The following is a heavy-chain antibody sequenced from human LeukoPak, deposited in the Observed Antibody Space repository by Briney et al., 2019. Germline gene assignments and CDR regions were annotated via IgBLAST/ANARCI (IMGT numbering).Heavy chain of an antibody. J-gene: IGHJ3*02. CDR3: ARGSGYSSGWYSAFDI. D-gene: IGHD6-19*01. CDR2: IYYSGST. Sequence: SETLSLTCTVSGGSISSYYWSWIRQPPGKGLEWIGYIYYSGSTNYNPSLKSRVTISADTSKNQFSLKLSSVTAADTAVYYCARGSGYSSGWYSAFDIWGQGTMVTVSS. CDR1: GGSISSYY. V-gene: IGHV4-59*01.